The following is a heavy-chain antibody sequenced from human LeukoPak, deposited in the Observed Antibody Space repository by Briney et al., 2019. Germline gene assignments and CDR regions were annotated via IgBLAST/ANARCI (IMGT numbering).Heavy chain of an antibody. CDR1: GFTFSSYG. V-gene: IGHV3-30*19. Sequence: PGGSLRLSCAASGFTFSSYGMHWVRQAPGKGLEWVALISYNGRNTYYADSVKGRFTISRDNSKNTLYLQMNSLRAEDTAVYYCARWSSGYLTNWGQGTLVTVSS. D-gene: IGHD3-22*01. J-gene: IGHJ4*02. CDR3: ARWSSGYLTN. CDR2: ISYNGRNT.